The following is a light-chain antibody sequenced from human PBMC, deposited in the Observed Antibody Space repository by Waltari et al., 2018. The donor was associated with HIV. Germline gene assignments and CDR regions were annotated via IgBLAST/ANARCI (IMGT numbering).Light chain of an antibody. V-gene: IGLV2-14*01. J-gene: IGLJ2*01. CDR3: SSYTSSDTVV. Sequence: QSALTQPASVSGSPGQSITISCTGTSSDVGGYNYVSWYQQHPGKAPKLMIYEVSNLPSGVSTRFSGSKSGNTASLTISGLQAEDESNYYCSSYTSSDTVVFGGGTKLTVL. CDR1: SSDVGGYNY. CDR2: EVS.